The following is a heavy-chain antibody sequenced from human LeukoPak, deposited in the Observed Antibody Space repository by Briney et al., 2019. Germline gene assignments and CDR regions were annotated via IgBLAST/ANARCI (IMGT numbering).Heavy chain of an antibody. Sequence: ASVKVSCEASGYTFTSYDINWVRQATGQGLEWMGWMNPNSGNTGYAQKFQGRVTITRNTSISTAYMELSSLRSEDTAVYYCARGPGYCSSTSCWYYYYYMDVWGKGTTVTVSS. J-gene: IGHJ6*03. CDR2: MNPNSGNT. CDR3: ARGPGYCSSTSCWYYYYYMDV. CDR1: GYTFTSYD. D-gene: IGHD2-2*01. V-gene: IGHV1-8*01.